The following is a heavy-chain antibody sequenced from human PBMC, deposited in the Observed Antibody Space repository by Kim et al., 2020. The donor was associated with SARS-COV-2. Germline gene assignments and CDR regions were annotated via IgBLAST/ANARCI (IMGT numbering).Heavy chain of an antibody. CDR1: GGSISSSY. D-gene: IGHD4-17*01. Sequence: SETLSLTCTVSGGSISSSYWSWIRQPPGKRLEWIGYLYYSGSNNYNPALRSRVTISADTSKNQFSLRLSSVTAADTAVYYCAGEGLGWSSLAYWGQGTLVTVSS. V-gene: IGHV4-59*01. J-gene: IGHJ4*02. CDR3: AGEGLGWSSLAY. CDR2: LYYSGSN.